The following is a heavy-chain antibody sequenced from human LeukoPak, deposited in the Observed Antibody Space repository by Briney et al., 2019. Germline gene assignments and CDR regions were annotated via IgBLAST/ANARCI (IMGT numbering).Heavy chain of an antibody. Sequence: PSETLSLTCAVYGGSFSGYYWSWIRQPPGKGLEWIGEINHSGSTNHNPSLKSRVTISVDTSKNQFSLKLSSVSAADTAVYYCARSRVYSYGYGSALGYWGQGTLVTVSS. J-gene: IGHJ4*02. D-gene: IGHD5-18*01. CDR2: INHSGST. CDR3: ARSRVYSYGYGSALGY. CDR1: GGSFSGYY. V-gene: IGHV4-34*01.